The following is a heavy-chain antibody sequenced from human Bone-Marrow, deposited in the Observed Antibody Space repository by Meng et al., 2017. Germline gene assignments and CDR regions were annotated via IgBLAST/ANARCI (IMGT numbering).Heavy chain of an antibody. CDR1: GGSISSSSYY. CDR2: IYYSGST. D-gene: IGHD3-10*01. Sequence: SETLSLTCTVSGGSISSSSYYWGWIRQPPGTGLEWIGSIYYSGSTYYNPSLKSRVTISVDTSKNQFSLKLSSVTAADTAVYYCARPRHYGSGIGNPANDYWGQGTLVTVSS. J-gene: IGHJ4*02. CDR3: ARPRHYGSGIGNPANDY. V-gene: IGHV4-39*07.